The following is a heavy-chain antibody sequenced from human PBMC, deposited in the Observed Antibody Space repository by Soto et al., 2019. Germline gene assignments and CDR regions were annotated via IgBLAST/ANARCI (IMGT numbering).Heavy chain of an antibody. CDR3: ARPAAVAVPDAFDI. CDR1: GFTFSSYG. D-gene: IGHD6-19*01. V-gene: IGHV3-30*03. J-gene: IGHJ3*02. CDR2: ISYDGSNK. Sequence: GGSLRLSCAASGFTFSSYGMHWVRQAPGKGLEWVAVISYDGSNKYYADSVKGRFTISRDNSKNTLYLQMNSLRAEDTAVYYCARPAAVAVPDAFDIWGQGTMVTVSS.